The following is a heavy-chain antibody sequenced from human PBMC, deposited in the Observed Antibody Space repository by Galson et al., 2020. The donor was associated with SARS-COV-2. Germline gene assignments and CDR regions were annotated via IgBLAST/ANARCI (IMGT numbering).Heavy chain of an antibody. CDR3: VKAADFFFFGESRSMDV. V-gene: IGHV3-30*18. D-gene: IGHD3-10*01. CDR2: ISYAGSKK. Sequence: GGSLRLSCEASGFTFNNFGMHWVRQAPGKGLEWLAVISYAGSKKYYEDSLQGRFTISRDSFKNTVYLQMSSLSAEDTAIYFCVKAADFFFFGESRSMDVWGHGTTVIVSS. J-gene: IGHJ6*02. CDR1: GFTFNNFG.